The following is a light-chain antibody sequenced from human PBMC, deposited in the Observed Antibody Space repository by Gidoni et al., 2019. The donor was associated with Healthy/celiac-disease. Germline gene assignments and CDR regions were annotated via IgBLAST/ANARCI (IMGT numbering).Light chain of an antibody. CDR3: SSYAGSNIP. V-gene: IGLV2-8*01. CDR1: SSDVGGYNY. Sequence: QSALTQPPSASGSPGQSVTISCTGTSSDVGGYNYVSWYQQHPGKAPKLMLYEVSKRPSGVPDRFSGSKSGNTASLTVSGLQAEDEADYYCSSYAGSNIPFGGGTKLTVL. J-gene: IGLJ2*01. CDR2: EVS.